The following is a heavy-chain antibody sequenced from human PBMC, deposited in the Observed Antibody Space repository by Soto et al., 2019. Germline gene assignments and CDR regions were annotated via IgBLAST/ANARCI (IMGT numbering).Heavy chain of an antibody. D-gene: IGHD2-2*02. Sequence: EVQLVESGGGLVQRGGSLRLSCAASGFTFSSYWMSWVRQAPGKGLEWVANIKQDGSEEYYVDSVKGRFTISRDNAKNSMYLQMSRLRAEDTAVYYCASRGYCTSTYCYTGVGGYFYGMDVWGQGTTVTVSS. CDR1: GFTFSSYW. CDR3: ASRGYCTSTYCYTGVGGYFYGMDV. CDR2: IKQDGSEE. V-gene: IGHV3-7*03. J-gene: IGHJ6*02.